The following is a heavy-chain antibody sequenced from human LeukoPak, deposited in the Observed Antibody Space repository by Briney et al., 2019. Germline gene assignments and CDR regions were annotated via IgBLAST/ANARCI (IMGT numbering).Heavy chain of an antibody. CDR3: AKALAVVSAFDY. J-gene: IGHJ4*02. CDR1: GFTFSSYG. Sequence: GGSLRLSCAASGFTFSSYGMRWVRQAPGKGLEWVAFIRYDGSNKYYADSVKGRFTISRDNSKNTLYLQMNSLRAEDTAVYYCAKALAVVSAFDYWGQGTLVTVSS. D-gene: IGHD2-15*01. V-gene: IGHV3-30*02. CDR2: IRYDGSNK.